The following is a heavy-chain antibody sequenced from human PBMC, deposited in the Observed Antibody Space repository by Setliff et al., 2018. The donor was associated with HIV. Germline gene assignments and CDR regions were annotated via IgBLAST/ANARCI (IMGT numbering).Heavy chain of an antibody. CDR1: GYTFTSYA. V-gene: IGHV1-3*01. CDR3: ARGSLCRTAFDI. Sequence: ASVKVSCKASGYTFTSYAMHWVRQAPGQRLEWMGWINAGNGNTKYSQKFQGRVTITRDTSASTAYMELSSLRSEDTSVYYCARGSLCRTAFDIWGQGTMVTVSS. J-gene: IGHJ3*02. D-gene: IGHD3-10*02. CDR2: INAGNGNT.